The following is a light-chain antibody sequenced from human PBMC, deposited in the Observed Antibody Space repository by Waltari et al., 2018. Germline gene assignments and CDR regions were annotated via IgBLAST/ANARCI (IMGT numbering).Light chain of an antibody. CDR1: QSIYDN. CDR3: QQYNKWPPIT. J-gene: IGKJ5*01. CDR2: GAS. V-gene: IGKV3-15*01. Sequence: EVVMTQSPATLSVSPGEGATLSCRASQSIYDNLAWYQQKPAQAPRLLIYGASTRATGVPSRFRGSGSGTEFTLTISSLQSEDFAVYYCQQYNKWPPITFGQGTRLEIK.